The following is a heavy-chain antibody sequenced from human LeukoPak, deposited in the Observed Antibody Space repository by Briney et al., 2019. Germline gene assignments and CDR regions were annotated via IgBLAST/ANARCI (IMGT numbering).Heavy chain of an antibody. Sequence: GGSVKVSCKASGYTFTGYYMHWVRQAPGQGLEWMGWINPNSGGTNYAQKFQGRVTITRDTSISTAYMELSRLRSDDTAVYYCARDRLQYVAAAGTRMWFDPWGQGTLVTVSS. J-gene: IGHJ5*02. CDR2: INPNSGGT. CDR1: GYTFTGYY. V-gene: IGHV1-2*02. CDR3: ARDRLQYVAAAGTRMWFDP. D-gene: IGHD6-13*01.